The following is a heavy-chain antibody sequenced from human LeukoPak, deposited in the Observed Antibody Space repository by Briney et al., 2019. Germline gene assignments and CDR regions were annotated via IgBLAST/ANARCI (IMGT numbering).Heavy chain of an antibody. CDR3: AKGVPAAKAGNWFDP. D-gene: IGHD2-2*01. V-gene: IGHV3-23*01. CDR2: ISGSGGST. J-gene: IGHJ5*02. CDR1: GFTFSSYA. Sequence: GGSLRLSCAASGFTFSSYAMSWVRQAPGKGLVWVSAISGSGGSTYYADSVKGRFTISRDNSKNTLYLQMNSLRAEDTAVYYCAKGVPAAKAGNWFDPWGQGTLVTVSS.